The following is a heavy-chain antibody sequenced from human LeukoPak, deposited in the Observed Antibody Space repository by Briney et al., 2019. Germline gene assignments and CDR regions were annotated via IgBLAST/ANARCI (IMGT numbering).Heavy chain of an antibody. CDR3: ARESARVVVTATFRWFDP. D-gene: IGHD2-21*02. J-gene: IGHJ5*02. V-gene: IGHV1-69*06. CDR1: GGTFSSYA. Sequence: ASVKVSCKASGGTFSSYAISWVRQAPGQGLEWMGRITPIFGTANYAQKFQGRVTITADKSTSTAYMELSSLRSEDTAVYYCARESARVVVTATFRWFDPWGQGTLVTVSS. CDR2: ITPIFGTA.